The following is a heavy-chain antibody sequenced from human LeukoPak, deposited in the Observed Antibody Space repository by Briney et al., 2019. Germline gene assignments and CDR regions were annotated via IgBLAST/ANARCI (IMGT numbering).Heavy chain of an antibody. V-gene: IGHV4-39*07. CDR2: IYYSGST. Sequence: TSETLSLTCTVSGGSISSSSYYWGWIRQPPGKGLEWIGSIYYSGSTYYNPSLKSRVTISVDTSKNQFSLKLSSVTAADTAVYYCARVVNAGWFDYWGQGTLVTVSS. CDR3: ARVVNAGWFDY. D-gene: IGHD1-1*01. J-gene: IGHJ4*02. CDR1: GGSISSSSYY.